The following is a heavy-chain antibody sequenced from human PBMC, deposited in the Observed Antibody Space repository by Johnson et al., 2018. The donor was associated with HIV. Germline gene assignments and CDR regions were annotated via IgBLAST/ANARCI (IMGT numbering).Heavy chain of an antibody. V-gene: IGHV3-30*04. CDR1: RFTFSSFA. CDR2: ISYDGSNK. D-gene: IGHD7-27*01. J-gene: IGHJ3*02. Sequence: VQLVESGGGVVQPGRSLRLSCAASRFTFSSFAMHWVRQAPGKGLEWVAVISYDGSNKYYADSVKGRFTISRDNSKNTLYLQMNSLRAEDTAVYYCASSWGNAFDIWGQGTMVTVSS. CDR3: ASSWGNAFDI.